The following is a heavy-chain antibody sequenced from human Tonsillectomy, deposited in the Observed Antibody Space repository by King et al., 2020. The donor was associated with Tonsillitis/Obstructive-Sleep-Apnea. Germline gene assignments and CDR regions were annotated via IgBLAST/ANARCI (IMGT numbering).Heavy chain of an antibody. CDR1: GGSFSGYY. CDR2: INHSGST. J-gene: IGHJ5*02. V-gene: IGHV4-34*01. CDR3: ARILEGEGYRGYDSWFDP. Sequence: VQLQQWGAGLLKPSETLSLTCAVYGGSFSGYYWSWIRQPPGKGLEWIGEINHSGSTNNNPSLKSRVTISVDTSKNQFSLKLSSVTAADTAVYYCARILEGEGYRGYDSWFDPWGQGTLDTVSS. D-gene: IGHD5-12*01.